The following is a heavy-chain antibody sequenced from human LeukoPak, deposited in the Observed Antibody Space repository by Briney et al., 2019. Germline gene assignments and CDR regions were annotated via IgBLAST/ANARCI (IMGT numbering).Heavy chain of an antibody. CDR3: AKLNLLWFGERDWFDP. CDR2: ISGSGGST. V-gene: IGHV3-23*01. D-gene: IGHD3-10*01. CDR1: GFTFSSYA. J-gene: IGHJ5*02. Sequence: GGSLRLSCAASGFTFSSYAMSWVRQAPGKGLEWVSAISGSGGSTYYADSVKGRFTISRDNSKNTLYLQMNSLRAEDTAVYYYAKLNLLWFGERDWFDPWGQGTLVTVSS.